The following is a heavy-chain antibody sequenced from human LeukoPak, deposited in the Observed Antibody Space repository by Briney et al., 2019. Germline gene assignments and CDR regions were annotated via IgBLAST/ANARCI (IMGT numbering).Heavy chain of an antibody. Sequence: GGSLRLSCAASGFTFSSYSMNWVRQAPGKGLEWVSSISSSSSYIYYADSVKGRFTISRDNAKNSLYLQINSLRAEDTAVYYCARDRSGYGGPYYMDVWGKGTTVTVSS. D-gene: IGHD5-12*01. CDR3: ARDRSGYGGPYYMDV. J-gene: IGHJ6*03. V-gene: IGHV3-21*01. CDR1: GFTFSSYS. CDR2: ISSSSSYI.